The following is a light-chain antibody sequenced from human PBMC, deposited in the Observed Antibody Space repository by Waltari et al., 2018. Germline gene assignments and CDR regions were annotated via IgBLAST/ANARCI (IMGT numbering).Light chain of an antibody. CDR3: QAWDSTTVGV. V-gene: IGLV3-1*01. J-gene: IGLJ1*01. CDR1: KLGDKN. Sequence: SYDLSQPPSVSVSPGQTARITCPGDKLGDKNACWYQQKPGQSPVLVIYQDKRRPSGIPERFSASNSGTTATLTISGTQAMDEADYYCQAWDSTTVGVFGPGTKVTVL. CDR2: QDK.